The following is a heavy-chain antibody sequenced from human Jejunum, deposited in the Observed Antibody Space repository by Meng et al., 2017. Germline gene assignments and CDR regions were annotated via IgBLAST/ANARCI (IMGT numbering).Heavy chain of an antibody. CDR1: GGSFIGYF. CDR2: VSHSGWT. CDR3: VRGNNYVWGMIP. Sequence: QWAACLFKPAATLSLTGSVDGGSFIGYFWSWIRQPPGKVLEWIGEVSHSGWTKYNPSLKSRVTISLETSKNQFSLKMSSVTAADTAVYYCVRGNNYVWGMIPWGQGTLVTASS. D-gene: IGHD3-16*01. V-gene: IGHV4-34*01. J-gene: IGHJ5*02.